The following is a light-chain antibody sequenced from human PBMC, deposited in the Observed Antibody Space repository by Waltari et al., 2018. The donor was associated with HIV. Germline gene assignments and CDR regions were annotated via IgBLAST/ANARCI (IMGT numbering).Light chain of an antibody. CDR3: QSYDNNLSVWM. Sequence: QSVLTQPPSISGAPGQRVTIACTGSSSNIGAGYDVHWYQQLPGKAPKLLILYSRARPRGGRDRFSGSQAGPSPSLAITALQAEDEADYYCQSYDNNLSVWMFGGGTKLTVL. J-gene: IGLJ3*02. CDR1: SSNIGAGYD. CDR2: YSR. V-gene: IGLV1-40*01.